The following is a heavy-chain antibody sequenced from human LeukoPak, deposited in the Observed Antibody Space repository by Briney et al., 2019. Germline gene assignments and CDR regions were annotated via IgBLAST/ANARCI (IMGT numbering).Heavy chain of an antibody. J-gene: IGHJ5*02. D-gene: IGHD3-10*01. CDR3: ARSDYYGSGSPSGP. CDR1: GYTFTSYG. Sequence: ASVKVSCKASGYTFTSYGITWVRQAPGQGLEWMGWISSNNGNTNYAQKLQGRVTMTTDTSTSTAYMELRSLRSDDTAVYYCARSDYYGSGSPSGPWGQGTLVTVSS. CDR2: ISSNNGNT. V-gene: IGHV1-18*01.